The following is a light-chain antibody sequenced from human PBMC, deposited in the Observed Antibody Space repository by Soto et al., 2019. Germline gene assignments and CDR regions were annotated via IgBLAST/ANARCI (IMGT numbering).Light chain of an antibody. V-gene: IGKV3-20*01. Sequence: EIVLTQSPGTLSLSPGEGATLSCRASQSVSSGYLAWYQQKPGRAPRPLIYGASSRATGTPDRFSGSGSGTDFTLTISRLEPEDFAVYYCQLSGSTGTFGQGTKLEIK. CDR2: GAS. J-gene: IGKJ2*01. CDR1: QSVSSGY. CDR3: QLSGSTGT.